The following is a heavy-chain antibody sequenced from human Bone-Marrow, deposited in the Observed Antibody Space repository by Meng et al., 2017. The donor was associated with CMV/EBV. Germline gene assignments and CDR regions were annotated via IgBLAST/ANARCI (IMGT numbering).Heavy chain of an antibody. CDR2: IYSGGST. CDR1: GFTFSSYA. V-gene: IGHV3-66*02. Sequence: GESLKISCAASGFTFSSYAMSWVRQAPGKGLEWVSVIYSGGSTYYADSVKGRFTISRDNSKNTLYLQMNSLRAEDTAVYYCARVNYDFWSGYNYWGQGTLVTVSS. J-gene: IGHJ4*02. CDR3: ARVNYDFWSGYNY. D-gene: IGHD3-3*01.